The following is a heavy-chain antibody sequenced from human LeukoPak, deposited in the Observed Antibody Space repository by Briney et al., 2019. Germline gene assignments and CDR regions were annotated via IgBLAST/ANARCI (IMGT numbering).Heavy chain of an antibody. CDR1: GDSISRGTYY. J-gene: IGHJ4*02. Sequence: SETLSLTCTVTGDSISRGTYYWTWVRQPGGKGLEWIGRVFRSGSTYYNPSLKSRVTISIDTSNNQFSLHLRSVNAADTDVYYCARDSNFLYVSHHKAEEFWGQGTLLTVFS. V-gene: IGHV4-61*02. D-gene: IGHD2-8*01. CDR2: VFRSGST. CDR3: ARDSNFLYVSHHKAEEF.